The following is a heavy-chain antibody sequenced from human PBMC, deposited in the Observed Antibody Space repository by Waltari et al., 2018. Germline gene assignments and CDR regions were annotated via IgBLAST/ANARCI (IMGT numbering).Heavy chain of an antibody. V-gene: IGHV3-23*01. CDR1: GFTFRNYA. CDR2: IEGPTTKT. J-gene: IGHJ4*02. CDR3: ATWITAHFDY. Sequence: DVHLLESGGSLVQPGGSLRLSCVASGFTFRNYAMSWVRQSPGKGREWVSNIEGPTTKTNDADSVKGRFTISRDNSRNTVYLQMNSLTADDAAVYFCATWITAHFDYWGQGTLVTVSS. D-gene: IGHD2-2*03.